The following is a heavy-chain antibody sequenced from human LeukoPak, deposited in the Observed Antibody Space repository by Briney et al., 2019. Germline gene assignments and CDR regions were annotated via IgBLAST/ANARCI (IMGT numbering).Heavy chain of an antibody. CDR3: AREDYYDSTGYYKNKEYFQN. Sequence: ASVKVSCNASGYTFTGYYMHWVRQAPGQGLEWMGWINPNSGGTNYAQMFQGRVTMTRDTSIGTAYMELSRLRYDDTAVYYCAREDYYDSTGYYKNKEYFQNWGQGSLVTVSS. V-gene: IGHV1-2*02. J-gene: IGHJ1*01. D-gene: IGHD3-22*01. CDR2: INPNSGGT. CDR1: GYTFTGYY.